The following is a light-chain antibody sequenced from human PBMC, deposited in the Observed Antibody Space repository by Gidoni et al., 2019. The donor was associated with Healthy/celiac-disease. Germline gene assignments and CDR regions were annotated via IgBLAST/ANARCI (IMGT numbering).Light chain of an antibody. V-gene: IGKV1-39*01. CDR3: QQSYSNPYT. CDR1: QSISSY. J-gene: IGKJ2*01. Sequence: DIHMTQSPSSLSAPVGDRVTITCRASQSISSYLNWYQQKPGKAPKLLIYAASSLQSGVPSRFSGSGSGTDFTLTISSLQPEDFATYYCQQSYSNPYTFGQGTKLEIK. CDR2: AAS.